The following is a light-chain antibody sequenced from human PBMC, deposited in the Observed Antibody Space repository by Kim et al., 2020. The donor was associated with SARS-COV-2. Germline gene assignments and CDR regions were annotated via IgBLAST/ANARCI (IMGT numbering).Light chain of an antibody. V-gene: IGKV3-15*01. J-gene: IGKJ2*01. Sequence: SPGEPATLSCGASQSVNDKLAWYQLKPGQAPRLLVFHASTRATGIPARFSGSRSGTDFTLTISSLQSEDIAIYYCQQYDDWPPFTFGQGTKLEI. CDR3: QQYDDWPPFT. CDR2: HAS. CDR1: QSVNDK.